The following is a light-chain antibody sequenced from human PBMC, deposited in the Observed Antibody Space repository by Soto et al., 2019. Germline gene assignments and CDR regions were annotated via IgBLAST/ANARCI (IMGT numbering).Light chain of an antibody. J-gene: IGLJ1*01. V-gene: IGLV1-40*01. Sequence: QSVLTQPPSVSGAPGQRATISCTGSSSNIGAGYDVNWYQQLPGTAPKLLIYGNSNRPSRVPDRFSGSKSGTSASLAISGLQAEDGADYYCQSYDNRLSGSFGTGTKLTVL. CDR1: SSNIGAGYD. CDR3: QSYDNRLSGS. CDR2: GNS.